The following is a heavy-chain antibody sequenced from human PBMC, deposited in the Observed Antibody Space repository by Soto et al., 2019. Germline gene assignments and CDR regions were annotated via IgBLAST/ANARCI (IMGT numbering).Heavy chain of an antibody. V-gene: IGHV1-3*01. Sequence: GASVKVSCKASEYTFTNYALHWVRQAPGQRLEWMGRINAGNGNTKYSQKFQGRIIITRDTSARTVYMELSSLRSDDTSVYYCAGNLRPGYGDYFDYWGQGTLVTVSS. CDR1: EYTFTNYA. CDR2: INAGNGNT. CDR3: AGNLRPGYGDYFDY. D-gene: IGHD4-17*01. J-gene: IGHJ4*02.